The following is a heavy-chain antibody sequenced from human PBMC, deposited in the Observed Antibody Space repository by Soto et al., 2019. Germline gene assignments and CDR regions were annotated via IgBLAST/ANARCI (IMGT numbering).Heavy chain of an antibody. CDR3: ARARGYSGYDRAFDI. V-gene: IGHV1-2*04. CDR1: GYSFTGYY. Sequence: QVQLVQSGAEVKKPGASVKVSCKASGYSFTGYYMHWVRQAPGQGLEWMGWINPNSGGTNYAQKFQGWVTMTRDTSISTAYMELSRLRSDDTAVYYCARARGYSGYDRAFDIWGQGTMVTLSS. CDR2: INPNSGGT. D-gene: IGHD5-12*01. J-gene: IGHJ3*02.